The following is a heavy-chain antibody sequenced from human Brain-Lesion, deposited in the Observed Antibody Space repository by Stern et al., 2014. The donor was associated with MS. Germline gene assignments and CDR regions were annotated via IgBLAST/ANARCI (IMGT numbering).Heavy chain of an antibody. V-gene: IGHV4-61*02. CDR3: ARGRVVPGFQYYATDV. D-gene: IGHD2-2*01. J-gene: IGHJ6*02. CDR2: IFNSGST. Sequence: QVQLQESGPGLVKPSQTLSLSCTVSGGSISSGGYYWSWIRQPAGKGLEWIGLIFNSGSTSYTPSLKSRVTISIDTSKNQFSLRLNSMTAADTAVYYCARGRVVPGFQYYATDVWGQGTTVIVSS. CDR1: GGSISSGGYY.